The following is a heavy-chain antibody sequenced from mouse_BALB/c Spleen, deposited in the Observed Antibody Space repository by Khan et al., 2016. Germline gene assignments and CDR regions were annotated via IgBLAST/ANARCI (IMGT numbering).Heavy chain of an antibody. CDR1: GYTFSSYW. CDR3: ARTDRRGYFDY. V-gene: IGHV1-9*01. Sequence: QVQLQQSGAELMKPGASVKIPCKATGYTFSSYWIEWVKQRPGHGLEWIGEILPGSGSTNYNEKFRGKATFTADTSSNTAYMQLSSLTSEDSAVHYCARTDRRGYFDYWGQGTTLTVSS. J-gene: IGHJ2*01. CDR2: ILPGSGST.